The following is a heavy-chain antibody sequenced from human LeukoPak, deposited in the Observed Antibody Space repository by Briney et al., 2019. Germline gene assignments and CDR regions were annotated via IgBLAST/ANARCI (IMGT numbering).Heavy chain of an antibody. J-gene: IGHJ6*03. V-gene: IGHV3-9*01. CDR1: GFTFSSYA. D-gene: IGHD7-27*01. CDR3: AKAPGEYMDV. CDR2: ISWNSGSI. Sequence: GGSLRLSCAASGFTFSSYAMHWVRQAPGKGLEWVSGISWNSGSIGYADSVKGRFTISRDNAKNSLYLQMNSLRAEDTALYYCAKAPGEYMDVWGKGTTVTISS.